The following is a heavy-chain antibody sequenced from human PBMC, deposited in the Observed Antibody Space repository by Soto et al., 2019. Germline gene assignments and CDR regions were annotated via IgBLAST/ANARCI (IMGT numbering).Heavy chain of an antibody. CDR3: ARNGDCTRPGCIVGWFDP. D-gene: IGHD2-8*01. CDR1: GYSFTKYW. V-gene: IGHV5-51*01. J-gene: IGHJ5*02. CDR2: IYPDESDT. Sequence: GESLKISCKGSGYSFTKYWIGWVRQMPGKGLEWMAIIYPDESDTRYSPSFQGQVTISADKSISTAYLQWSSLKASDTAMYYCARNGDCTRPGCIVGWFDPWGPGTLVTVSS.